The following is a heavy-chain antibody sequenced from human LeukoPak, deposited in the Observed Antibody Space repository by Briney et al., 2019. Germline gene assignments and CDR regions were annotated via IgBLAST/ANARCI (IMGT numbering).Heavy chain of an antibody. CDR1: GFTFNTYS. CDR2: ISGSGTTT. Sequence: AGGSLRLFCAASGFTFNTYSMNWVRQAPGKGLEWVSAISGSGTTTYYADSVKGRFTISRDNSKNTLYLQMNSLRVEDTAVYYCAKDLRSGWELMLAYWGQGTLVTVSS. CDR3: AKDLRSGWELMLAY. J-gene: IGHJ4*02. V-gene: IGHV3-23*01. D-gene: IGHD1-26*01.